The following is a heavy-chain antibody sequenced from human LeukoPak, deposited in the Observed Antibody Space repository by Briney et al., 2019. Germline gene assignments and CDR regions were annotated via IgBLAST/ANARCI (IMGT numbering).Heavy chain of an antibody. CDR2: INSDGSDT. CDR3: VRQCRGGHINWFDP. Sequence: GGSLRLSCAASGLIFSSSWMHWVRQAPGKGLVWVSRINSDGSDTTYADSVKGRFTISRDNAKNTLYLQVNSLRAEDTAVYYCVRQCRGGHINWFDPWGQGTLVTVSS. J-gene: IGHJ5*02. D-gene: IGHD2-15*01. V-gene: IGHV3-74*03. CDR1: GLIFSSSW.